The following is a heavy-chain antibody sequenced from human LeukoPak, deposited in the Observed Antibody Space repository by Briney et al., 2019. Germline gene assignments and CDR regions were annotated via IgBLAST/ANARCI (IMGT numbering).Heavy chain of an antibody. CDR1: GFTFSDCS. CDR3: ARDQAPFDY. CDR2: ISPSSSSI. V-gene: IGHV3-48*02. J-gene: IGHJ4*02. Sequence: VQPGGSLRLSCAASGFTFSDCSMNWVRQAPGKGLEWLSYISPSSSSIYYADSVTGRFTISRDNAKHSLYLHMNSLTDEDTAVYYCARDQAPFDYWGQGTLVTVSS.